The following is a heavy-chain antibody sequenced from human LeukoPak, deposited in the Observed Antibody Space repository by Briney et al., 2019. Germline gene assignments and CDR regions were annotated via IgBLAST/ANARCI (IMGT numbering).Heavy chain of an antibody. J-gene: IGHJ5*02. V-gene: IGHV1-8*03. CDR2: MNPNSGNT. CDR3: ARSGGGSYVNNWFDP. CDR1: GYTFTSYD. D-gene: IGHD1-26*01. Sequence: ASVKVSCKASGYTFTSYDINWVRQATGQGLEWMGWMNPNSGNTGHAQKFQGRVTITRNTSISTAYMELSSLRSEDTAVYYCARSGGGSYVNNWFDPWGQGTLVTVSS.